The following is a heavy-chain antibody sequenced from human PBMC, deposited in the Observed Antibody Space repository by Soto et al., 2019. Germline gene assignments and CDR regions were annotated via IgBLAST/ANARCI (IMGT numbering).Heavy chain of an antibody. CDR1: GYTFTSYY. CDR2: INPSGGST. J-gene: IGHJ3*02. V-gene: IGHV1-46*01. CDR3: ARESRALGYCSGGSCPGGAFDI. D-gene: IGHD2-15*01. Sequence: ASVKVSCKASGYTFTSYYMHWVRQAPGQGLEWMGIINPSGGSTSYAQKFQGRVTMTRDTSTSTVYMELSNLRSEDTAVYYCARESRALGYCSGGSCPGGAFDIWGQGTMVTVSS.